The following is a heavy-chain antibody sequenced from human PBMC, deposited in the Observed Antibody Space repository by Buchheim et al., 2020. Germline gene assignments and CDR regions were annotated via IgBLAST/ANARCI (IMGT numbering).Heavy chain of an antibody. V-gene: IGHV4-4*02. Sequence: QVQLQESGPGLVKPSGTLSLTCAVSGGSISSSNWWSWVRQPPGKGLEWSGEIYHSGSTNYNPSLKCRVTIPVDKSKNQFSLKLSSVTAADTAVYYCARDTWELLKGIVGYYYGMDVWGQGT. CDR1: GGSISSSNW. D-gene: IGHD1-26*01. CDR3: ARDTWELLKGIVGYYYGMDV. CDR2: IYHSGST. J-gene: IGHJ6*02.